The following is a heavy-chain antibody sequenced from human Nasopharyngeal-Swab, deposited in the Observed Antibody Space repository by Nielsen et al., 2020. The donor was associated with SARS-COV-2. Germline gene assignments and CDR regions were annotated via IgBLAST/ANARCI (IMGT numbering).Heavy chain of an antibody. D-gene: IGHD2-21*02. V-gene: IGHV3-33*01. CDR1: EFTFNTYA. CDR2: IWYDGSRE. CDR3: AREGDVMVTANAFDI. J-gene: IGHJ3*02. Sequence: GGSLRLSCAASEFTFNTYAMHWVRQAPGKGLDWVALIWYDGSREHYADSVKGRFTISRDNSKNTLYLQMNSLRAEDTAVYYCAREGDVMVTANAFDIWGQGTMVTVSS.